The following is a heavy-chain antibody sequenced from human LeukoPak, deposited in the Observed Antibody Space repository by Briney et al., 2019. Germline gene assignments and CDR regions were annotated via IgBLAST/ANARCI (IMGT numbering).Heavy chain of an antibody. D-gene: IGHD2-21*02. J-gene: IGHJ4*02. CDR2: ISSSSTTI. V-gene: IGHV3-48*01. Sequence: GASLRLSCAASGFTFSSYSMNWVRQAPGKGLEWVSYISSSSTTIYYADSLKGRFTISRDNGKNSLYLQMNSLRAEDTAVYYCAREGEYCGGDCYFDYWGQGTLVTVLS. CDR3: AREGEYCGGDCYFDY. CDR1: GFTFSSYS.